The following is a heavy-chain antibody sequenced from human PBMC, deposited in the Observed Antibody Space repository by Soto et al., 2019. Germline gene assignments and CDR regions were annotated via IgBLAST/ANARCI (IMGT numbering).Heavy chain of an antibody. CDR3: VKDRSLAMPEKYYFDY. CDR1: GFTFSYFG. CDR2: IKSQGDTT. J-gene: IGHJ4*02. Sequence: PGGSLRLSCSACGFTFSYFGMHWVRQPPGKGLEFVSAIKSQGDTTYYADSVKGRFTISRDNSENTLYLQMSSLRPEDTAVYYCVKDRSLAMPEKYYFDYWGQGTLVTVSS. D-gene: IGHD3-16*02. V-gene: IGHV3-64D*08.